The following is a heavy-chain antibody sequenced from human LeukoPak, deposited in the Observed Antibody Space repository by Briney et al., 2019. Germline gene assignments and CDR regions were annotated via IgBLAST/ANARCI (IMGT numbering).Heavy chain of an antibody. CDR3: LIFPGR. D-gene: IGHD3-3*01. CDR2: IKSRADGGTT. J-gene: IGHJ4*02. V-gene: IGHV3-15*05. Sequence: GGSLRLSCAASGFSVINAWMSWVHQAPGQGLEWVGRIKSRADGGTTSYAAPVEGRFSISRDDSENTLYLQMNSLQIDDTALYYCLIFPGRWGQGTLVTVSS. CDR1: GFSVINAW.